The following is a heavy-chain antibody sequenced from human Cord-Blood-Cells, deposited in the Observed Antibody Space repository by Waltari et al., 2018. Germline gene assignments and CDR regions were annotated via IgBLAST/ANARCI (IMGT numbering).Heavy chain of an antibody. Sequence: QVQLVQSGPEVKKPGASVKVCCKVYGYTRTELSMHWVRKAPGKGLEWMGGFDPEDGETIYAQKFQGRVTMTEDTSTDTAYMELSSLRSEDTAVYYCATGLGTTRDAFDIWGQGTMVTVSS. D-gene: IGHD1-1*01. CDR2: FDPEDGET. CDR1: GYTRTELS. J-gene: IGHJ3*02. V-gene: IGHV1-24*01. CDR3: ATGLGTTRDAFDI.